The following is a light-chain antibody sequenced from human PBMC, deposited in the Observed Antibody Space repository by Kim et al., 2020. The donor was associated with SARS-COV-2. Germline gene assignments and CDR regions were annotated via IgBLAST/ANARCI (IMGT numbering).Light chain of an antibody. CDR2: YDS. CDR3: QVWDSSGDHRVV. V-gene: IGLV3-21*04. CDR1: SIGSKS. J-gene: IGLJ2*01. Sequence: PGKKARVTRGGSSIGSKSVHWYQQMPGQAPVLVIAYDSDRPSGIPERFSGSNAGNTATLTISRVEAGDEAGYYCQVWDSSGDHRVVFGGGTQLTVL.